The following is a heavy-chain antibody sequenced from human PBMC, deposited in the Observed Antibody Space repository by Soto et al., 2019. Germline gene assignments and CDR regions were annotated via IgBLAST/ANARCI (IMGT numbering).Heavy chain of an antibody. Sequence: EVQLVESGGGLVQPGGSLRLSCAASGFTFSSYWMHWVRQAPGKGLVWVSRINSDGSSTSYADSVKGRFTSSRDNAKNTLYLQMNSLRAEDTAVYYCAGDSGSYGDAFDIWGQGTMVTVSS. D-gene: IGHD1-26*01. CDR3: AGDSGSYGDAFDI. CDR2: INSDGSST. J-gene: IGHJ3*02. V-gene: IGHV3-74*01. CDR1: GFTFSSYW.